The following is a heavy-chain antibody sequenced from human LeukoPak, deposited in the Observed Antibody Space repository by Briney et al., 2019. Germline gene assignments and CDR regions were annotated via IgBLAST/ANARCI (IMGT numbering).Heavy chain of an antibody. CDR3: ASGYQLPNY. CDR2: INHSGST. V-gene: IGHV4-34*01. D-gene: IGHD2-2*01. CDR1: GGSFSGYY. J-gene: IGHJ4*02. Sequence: PSETLSLTCAVYGGSFSGYYWSWIRQPPGKGLEWIGEINHSGSTNYNPSLKSRVTISVDTSKNQFSLKLSSVTAADTAVYYCASGYQLPNYWGQGTLVTVSS.